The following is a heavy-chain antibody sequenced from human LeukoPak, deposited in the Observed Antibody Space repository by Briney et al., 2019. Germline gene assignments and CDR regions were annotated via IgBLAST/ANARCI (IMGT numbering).Heavy chain of an antibody. Sequence: ASVKVSCKASGYTFSGYQVHWLRQAPGQGLEWMGRMNPSSGVTNYAQKFQGRVTMTRDTSINTVYLDLSALKSDDTAVYYCASRAASVTLGYWGQGTLVTVSS. CDR1: GYTFSGYQ. V-gene: IGHV1-2*06. CDR3: ASRAASVTLGY. CDR2: MNPSSGVT. D-gene: IGHD2-15*01. J-gene: IGHJ4*02.